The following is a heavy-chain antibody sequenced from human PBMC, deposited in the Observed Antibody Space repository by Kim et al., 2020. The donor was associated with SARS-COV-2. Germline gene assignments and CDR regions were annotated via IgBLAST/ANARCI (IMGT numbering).Heavy chain of an antibody. D-gene: IGHD5-18*01. Sequence: GGSLRLSCAASGFTFSSYAMHWVRQAPGKGLEWVAVISYDGSNKYYADSVKGRFTISRDNSKNTLYLQMNSLRAEDTAVYYCAREGWDTAMVVKFWYFDLWGRGTLVTVSS. J-gene: IGHJ2*01. CDR2: ISYDGSNK. V-gene: IGHV3-30*04. CDR3: AREGWDTAMVVKFWYFDL. CDR1: GFTFSSYA.